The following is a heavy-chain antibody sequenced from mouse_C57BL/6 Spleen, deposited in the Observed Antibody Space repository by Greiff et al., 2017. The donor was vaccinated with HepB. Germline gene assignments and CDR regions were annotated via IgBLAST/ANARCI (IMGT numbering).Heavy chain of an antibody. CDR3: ARTGYSNYFDY. J-gene: IGHJ2*01. CDR1: GYTFTNYW. V-gene: IGHV1-63*01. D-gene: IGHD2-5*01. CDR2: IYPGGGYT. Sequence: VQVVESGAELVRPGTSVKMSCKASGYTFTNYWIGWAKQRPGHGLEWIGDIYPGGGYTNYNEKFKGKATLTADKSSSTAYMQFSSLTSEDSAIYYCARTGYSNYFDYWGQGTTLTVSS.